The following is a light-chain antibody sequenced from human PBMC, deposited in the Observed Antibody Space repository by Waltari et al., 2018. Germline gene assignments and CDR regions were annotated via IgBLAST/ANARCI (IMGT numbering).Light chain of an antibody. CDR3: QQANSFPWT. J-gene: IGKJ1*01. CDR1: QGISSW. V-gene: IGKV1-12*01. CDR2: AAS. Sequence: DVQMPQSPASVSASVVDGAPLTCRASQGISSWLGWYQQKPGKAPKLLIYAASSLHSGVPSRFSGSGSGTDFTLTISSLQPEDFATYYCQQANSFPWTFGQGTKVEIK.